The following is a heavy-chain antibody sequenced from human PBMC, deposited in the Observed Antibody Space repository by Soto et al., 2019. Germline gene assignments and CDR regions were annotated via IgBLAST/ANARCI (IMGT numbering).Heavy chain of an antibody. V-gene: IGHV3-7*01. CDR2: IKQDGSGK. D-gene: IGHD3-10*01. CDR1: GFTFSNYW. Sequence: GGSLRLSCAASGFTFSNYWMTWVRQAPGKGLEWVANIKQDGSGKYYVDSVKGRFTISRDNAKNSLFLQMNTLRAEDTAVYYCATSRGYFPDWGQGTLVTVSS. J-gene: IGHJ1*01. CDR3: ATSRGYFPD.